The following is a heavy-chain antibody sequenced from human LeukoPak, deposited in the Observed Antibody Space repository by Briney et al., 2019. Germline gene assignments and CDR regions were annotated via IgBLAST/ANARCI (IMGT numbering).Heavy chain of an antibody. J-gene: IGHJ6*02. CDR3: ARDLDYGGNSIGDYYYYGMDV. D-gene: IGHD4-23*01. Sequence: PGGSLRLSCAASGFTFSSYGVHWVRQAPGKGLEWVAVIWYDGSNKYYADSVKGRFTISRDNSKNTLYLQMNSLRAEDTAVYYCARDLDYGGNSIGDYYYYGMDVWGQGTTVTVSS. CDR1: GFTFSSYG. CDR2: IWYDGSNK. V-gene: IGHV3-33*01.